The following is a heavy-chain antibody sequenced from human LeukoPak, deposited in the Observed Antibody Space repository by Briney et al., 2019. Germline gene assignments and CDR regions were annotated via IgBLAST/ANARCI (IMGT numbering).Heavy chain of an antibody. CDR2: IIPIFGTA. CDR3: ATVYSGSYYFDY. CDR1: GGTFSSYA. J-gene: IGHJ4*02. D-gene: IGHD1-26*01. Sequence: SVKVSCKASGGTFSSYATSWVRQAPGQGLEWMGGIIPIFGTANYAQKFQGRVTITADESTSTAYMELSSLRSDDTAVYYCATVYSGSYYFDYWGQGTLVTVSS. V-gene: IGHV1-69*01.